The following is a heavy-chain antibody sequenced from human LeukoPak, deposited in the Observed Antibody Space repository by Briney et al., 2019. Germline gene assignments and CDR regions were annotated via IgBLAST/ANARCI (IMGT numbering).Heavy chain of an antibody. CDR3: ARGWGTAVDGKMNWFDP. D-gene: IGHD6-19*01. V-gene: IGHV1-8*01. CDR2: MNPNSGNT. Sequence: ASVKVSCKASGYTFTSYDINWVRQATGQELDWMGWMNPNSGNTGYAQKFQGRVTMTRNTSISTAYMELSRLRSEDTAVYYCARGWGTAVDGKMNWFDPWGQGTLVTVSS. J-gene: IGHJ5*02. CDR1: GYTFTSYD.